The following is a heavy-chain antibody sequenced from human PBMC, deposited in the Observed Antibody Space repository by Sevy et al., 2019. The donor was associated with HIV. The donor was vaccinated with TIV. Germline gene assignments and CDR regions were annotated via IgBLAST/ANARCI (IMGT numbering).Heavy chain of an antibody. CDR2: LSFGCGKI. V-gene: IGHV3-23*01. CDR3: AREGCSRPHDY. D-gene: IGHD2-8*01. CDR1: GFAFYEYS. Sequence: GGSLRLSCAASGFAFYEYSMSWIRQAPGKGLEWVATLSFGCGKINYAHSVKGRFTISGDNSKNSFYLQMDNLRVEDTALYYCAREGCSRPHDYWGQGTRVTVSS. J-gene: IGHJ4*02.